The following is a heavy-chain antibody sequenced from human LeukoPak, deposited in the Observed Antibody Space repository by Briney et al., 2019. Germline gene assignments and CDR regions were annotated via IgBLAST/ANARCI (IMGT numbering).Heavy chain of an antibody. CDR1: GFTFSSYA. J-gene: IGHJ5*02. Sequence: GGSLRLSCAASGFTFSSYAMSWVRQAPGKGLEWVSAISGSGGSTYYADSVKGRFTISRDNSKNTLYLQMNSLRAEDTAVYYCAKDSRMSWYYDFWSPRFDPWGQGTLVTVSS. CDR2: ISGSGGST. D-gene: IGHD3-3*01. CDR3: AKDSRMSWYYDFWSPRFDP. V-gene: IGHV3-23*01.